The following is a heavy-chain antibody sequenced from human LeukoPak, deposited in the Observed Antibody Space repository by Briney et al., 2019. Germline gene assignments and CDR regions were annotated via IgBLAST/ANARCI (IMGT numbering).Heavy chain of an antibody. J-gene: IGHJ4*02. Sequence: GGSLRLSCAASGFTFCIYGMNGGRHTPEQGVGWVSCISGSGDVTYYADSVKGRFTISRDNSKNTLYLQVNSLRADDTAFYYCVFGEVGGDIDYWGGGALVSVSS. CDR2: ISGSGDVT. CDR3: VFGEVGGDIDY. V-gene: IGHV3-23*01. D-gene: IGHD3-3*01. CDR1: GFTFCIYG.